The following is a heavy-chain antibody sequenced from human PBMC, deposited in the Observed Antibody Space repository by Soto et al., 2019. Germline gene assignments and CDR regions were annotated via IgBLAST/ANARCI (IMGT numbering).Heavy chain of an antibody. V-gene: IGHV3-30*18. CDR1: GFTFSSHG. J-gene: IGHJ4*02. Sequence: QVQLVESGGGVVQPGRSLRLSCAASGFTFSSHGMHWVRQAPGKGLDWVAVISYDGSNKYYADSVKGRFTISRDNSKNTLYLQMNSLRAEDTAVYYCAKELGWFGELLLWGIDYWGQGTLVAVSS. CDR3: AKELGWFGELLLWGIDY. D-gene: IGHD3-10*01. CDR2: ISYDGSNK.